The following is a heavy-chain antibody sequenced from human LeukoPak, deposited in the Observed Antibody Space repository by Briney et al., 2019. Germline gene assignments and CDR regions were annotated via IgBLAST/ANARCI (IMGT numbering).Heavy chain of an antibody. CDR3: ARDNYDILTGYPLYYLDD. CDR2: IYYSGST. D-gene: IGHD3-9*01. J-gene: IGHJ4*02. Sequence: PSETLSLTCTVSGVSISSGGYYWRWIRQHPGKGLEWIGYIYYSGSTYYNPSLKSRVTISVVTSKNQFSLKLSSVTAADTAVYYFARDNYDILTGYPLYYLDDWGQGTLVTVSS. V-gene: IGHV4-31*03. CDR1: GVSISSGGYY.